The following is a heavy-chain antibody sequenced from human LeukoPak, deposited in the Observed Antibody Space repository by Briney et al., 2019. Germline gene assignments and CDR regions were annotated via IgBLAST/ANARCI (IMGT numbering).Heavy chain of an antibody. CDR3: IVVVEPPDSDGFDV. Sequence: GGSLRLSCAASGFTFGNSWVHWVRQAPGKGLVWVSLINADGSTTSYADSVKGRFTISRDNTRNTLSLEMNSLTIEDTAVYYCIVVVEPPDSDGFDVWGRGTMIIVSS. J-gene: IGHJ3*01. V-gene: IGHV3-74*01. CDR1: GFTFGNSW. CDR2: INADGSTT. D-gene: IGHD1-14*01.